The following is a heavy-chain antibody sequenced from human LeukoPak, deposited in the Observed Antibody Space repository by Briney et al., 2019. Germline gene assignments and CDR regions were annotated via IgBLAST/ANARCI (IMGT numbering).Heavy chain of an antibody. CDR2: IISSGSTI. J-gene: IGHJ3*02. CDR3: AAGGYDILTGLHAFDI. Sequence: PGGSLRPSCAASGFTFISYEMNWVRQAPGEGLEWVSYIISSGSTIYYANSVKGRFTISRDNAKNSLYQQMNSLRDEDTAVYYGAAGGYDILTGLHAFDIWGQGTMVTVSS. CDR1: GFTFISYE. V-gene: IGHV3-48*03. D-gene: IGHD3-9*01.